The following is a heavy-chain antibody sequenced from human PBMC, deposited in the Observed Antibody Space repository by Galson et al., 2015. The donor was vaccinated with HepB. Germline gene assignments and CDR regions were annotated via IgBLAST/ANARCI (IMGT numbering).Heavy chain of an antibody. CDR1: GFIFSTYS. CDR2: ISSSSSTI. J-gene: IGHJ4*02. D-gene: IGHD1-1*01. CDR3: ARVAAKWLERRDSIDY. Sequence: SLRLSCAASGFIFSTYSMHWVRQAPGKGLEWVSYISSSSSTIYYADSVKGRFTISRDNAKNSLNLQMNSLRDEDTAVYYCARVAAKWLERRDSIDYWGQGTLVTVSS. V-gene: IGHV3-48*02.